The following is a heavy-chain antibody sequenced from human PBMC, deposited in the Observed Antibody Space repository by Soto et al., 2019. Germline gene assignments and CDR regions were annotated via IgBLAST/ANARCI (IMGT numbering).Heavy chain of an antibody. J-gene: IGHJ5*02. D-gene: IGHD2-15*01. CDR2: VRGDNGHT. CDR1: GYTFTTHG. V-gene: IGHV1-18*01. CDR3: ARDLGYCRSGTCYREWFDP. Sequence: QVQLVQSGAEVKKPGASVKVSCKASGYTFTTHGISWVRQVPGQGLEWTGWVRGDNGHTNYAQSLQGRVTMTTDTATNTAYMELRSLRSDDTAVYYCARDLGYCRSGTCYREWFDPWGQGTLVTVSS.